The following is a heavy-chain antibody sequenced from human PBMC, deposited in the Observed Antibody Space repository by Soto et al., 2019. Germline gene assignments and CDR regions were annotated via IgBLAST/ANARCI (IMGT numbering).Heavy chain of an antibody. J-gene: IGHJ4*02. V-gene: IGHV4-34*01. CDR3: AIHGGYYLDY. CDR2: IYHGLSI. Sequence: PSETLSLTCAVYSGSFSGYYWSWIRQPPGKGLEWIGEIYHGLSIVYNPSLKSRVTISGDSSKNQFSLKLSSVTAADTAVYYCAIHGGYYLDYWGQGTPVTVSS. D-gene: IGHD3-16*01. CDR1: SGSFSGYY.